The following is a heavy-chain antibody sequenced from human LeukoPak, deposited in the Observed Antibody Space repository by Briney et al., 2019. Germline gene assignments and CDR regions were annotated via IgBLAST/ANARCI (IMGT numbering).Heavy chain of an antibody. CDR2: FDPEDGGT. V-gene: IGHV1-24*01. D-gene: IGHD6-13*01. J-gene: IGHJ4*02. CDR1: GYTLTELS. CDR3: ATSRLIAAAGTPFDY. Sequence: ASVKVSCKVSGYTLTELSMHWVRQAPGKGLEWMGGFDPEDGGTIYAQKFRGRVTMTEDTSTDTAYMELSSLRSEDTAVYYCATSRLIAAAGTPFDYWGQGTLVTVSS.